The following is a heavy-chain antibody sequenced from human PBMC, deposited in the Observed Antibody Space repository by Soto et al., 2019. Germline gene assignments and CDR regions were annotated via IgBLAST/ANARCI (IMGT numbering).Heavy chain of an antibody. CDR1: GYTFTSFG. D-gene: IGHD3-16*02. Sequence: GASVKVSCKASGYTFTSFGINWVRQAPGQGLEWMGWMNPNSDNTDYAQKFRDRVTMTTNTSTDTAYMELRSLKSDDTAVYYCARDNRLNPSFYGMDVWGQGTPVTVSS. J-gene: IGHJ6*02. CDR3: ARDNRLNPSFYGMDV. CDR2: MNPNSDNT. V-gene: IGHV1-18*01.